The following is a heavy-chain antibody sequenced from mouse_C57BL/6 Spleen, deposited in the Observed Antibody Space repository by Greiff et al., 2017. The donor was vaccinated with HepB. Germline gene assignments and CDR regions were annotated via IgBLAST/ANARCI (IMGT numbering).Heavy chain of an antibody. Sequence: VQLQQSGAELVRPGASVTLSCKASGYTFTDYEMHWVKQTPVHGLEWIGAIDPETGGTAYNQKFKGKAILTADKSSSTAYMELRSLTSEDSAVYYCTSLYYYGSSYGYWGQGTTLTVSS. V-gene: IGHV1-15*01. D-gene: IGHD1-1*01. CDR3: TSLYYYGSSYGY. CDR1: GYTFTDYE. J-gene: IGHJ2*01. CDR2: IDPETGGT.